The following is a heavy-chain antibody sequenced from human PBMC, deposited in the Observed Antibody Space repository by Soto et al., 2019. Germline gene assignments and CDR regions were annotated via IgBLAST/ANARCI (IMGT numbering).Heavy chain of an antibody. CDR2: IKEDGSDK. V-gene: IGHV3-7*03. J-gene: IGHJ5*02. CDR1: GFTFSSYW. Sequence: GGSLRLSCAASGFTFSSYWMSWVRQAPGKGLGWVANIKEDGSDKNYVDSVKGRFTISRDNAKNSLYLQMNSLRAEDTAVYYCARGGGSSDHWGQGTLVTVSS. CDR3: ARGGGSSDH. D-gene: IGHD3-10*01.